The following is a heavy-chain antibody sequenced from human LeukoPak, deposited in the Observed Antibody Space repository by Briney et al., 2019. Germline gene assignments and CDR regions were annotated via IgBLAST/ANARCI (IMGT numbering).Heavy chain of an antibody. CDR3: ARTAIRVLYYMDV. J-gene: IGHJ6*03. Sequence: ASVKVSCKASGYTFTSYSMNWVRQAPGQGLEWMGWINTNTGNPTYAQGFTGRFVFSLDTSVSTAYLQISSLKAEDTAVYYCARTAIRVLYYMDVWGKGTTVTVSS. V-gene: IGHV7-4-1*02. CDR2: INTNTGNP. CDR1: GYTFTSYS.